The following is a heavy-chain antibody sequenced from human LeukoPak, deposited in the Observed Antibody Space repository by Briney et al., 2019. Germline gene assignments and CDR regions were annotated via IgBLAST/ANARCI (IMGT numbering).Heavy chain of an antibody. Sequence: PGGSLRLSCAASGFTFTHYGMNWVRQAPGKGLEWVSGIRANGETTYYADSVRGRFTISRDNSKNMLFLQMNSLRVEDTAVYYCAKIKDNYGSDYWGRGTLVTVSS. V-gene: IGHV3-23*01. J-gene: IGHJ4*02. CDR3: AKIKDNYGSDY. CDR1: GFTFTHYG. D-gene: IGHD5-24*01. CDR2: IRANGETT.